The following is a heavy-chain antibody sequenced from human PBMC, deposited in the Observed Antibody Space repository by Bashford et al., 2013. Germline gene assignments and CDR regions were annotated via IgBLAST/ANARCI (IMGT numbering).Heavy chain of an antibody. J-gene: IGHJ4*02. D-gene: IGHD5-24*01. V-gene: IGHV3-23*01. CDR3: AKRGWLHDYYDY. Sequence: VRQAPGKGLEWVSGIGGDEKTYYAGSVKGRFTISRDNSKNTLFLQMDSLRVEDTAVYYCAKRGWLHDYYDYWAREPWSPSPQ. CDR2: IGGDEKT.